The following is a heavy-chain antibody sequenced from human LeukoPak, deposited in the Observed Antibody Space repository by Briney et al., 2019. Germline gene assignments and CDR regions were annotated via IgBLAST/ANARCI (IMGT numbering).Heavy chain of an antibody. CDR3: ARGSIAAAGTLGN. V-gene: IGHV4-30-4*01. Sequence: PSETLSLTCTVSGGPISSGDYYWSWIRQPPGKGLERIGYIYYSGSTYYNPSLKSRVTISVDTSKNQFSLKLSSVTAADTAVYYCARGSIAAAGTLGNWGQGTLVTVSS. J-gene: IGHJ4*02. CDR1: GGPISSGDYY. CDR2: IYYSGST. D-gene: IGHD6-13*01.